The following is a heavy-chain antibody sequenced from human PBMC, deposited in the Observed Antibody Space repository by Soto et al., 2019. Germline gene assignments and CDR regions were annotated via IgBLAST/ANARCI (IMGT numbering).Heavy chain of an antibody. Sequence: GGSLRLSCAASGFTFSSYSMNWVRQAPGKGLEWASYISSSSSTIYYADSVKGRFTISRDNAKNSLYLQMNSLRDEDTAVYYCARRYRVRGWDYYGMDVWGQGTTVTVSS. CDR1: GFTFSSYS. J-gene: IGHJ6*02. CDR3: ARRYRVRGWDYYGMDV. V-gene: IGHV3-48*02. D-gene: IGHD1-26*01. CDR2: ISSSSSTI.